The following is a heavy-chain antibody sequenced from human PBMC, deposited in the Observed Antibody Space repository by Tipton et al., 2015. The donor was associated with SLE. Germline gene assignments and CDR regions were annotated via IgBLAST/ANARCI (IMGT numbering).Heavy chain of an antibody. J-gene: IGHJ2*01. Sequence: TLSLTCTVSDGSVSGYYWSWIRQPPGKGLEWIGYIFFSGSTNYNPSLKSRVTISVDTSKNQFSLKLSSVTAADTAVYYCAGLFGGSRAGDVWGRGTLVAVSS. CDR3: AGLFGGSRAGDV. D-gene: IGHD2-15*01. CDR1: DGSVSGYY. V-gene: IGHV4-59*02. CDR2: IFFSGST.